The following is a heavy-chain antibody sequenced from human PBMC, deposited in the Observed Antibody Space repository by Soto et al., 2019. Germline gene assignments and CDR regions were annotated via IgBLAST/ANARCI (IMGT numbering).Heavy chain of an antibody. J-gene: IGHJ2*01. D-gene: IGHD4-17*01. CDR1: GGSISSGGYY. CDR3: ARCYGDYPWYFDL. CDR2: IYYSGST. V-gene: IGHV4-31*03. Sequence: QVQLQESGPGLVKPSQTLSLTCTVSGGSISSGGYYWSWIRQHPGKGLEWIGYIYYSGSTYYNPSVRSRVTISVDTSKNQSSLKLSSVTAADTAVYYCARCYGDYPWYFDLWGRGTLVTVSS.